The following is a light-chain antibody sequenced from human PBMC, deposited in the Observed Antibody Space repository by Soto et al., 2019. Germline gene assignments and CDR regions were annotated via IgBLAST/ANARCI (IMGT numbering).Light chain of an antibody. CDR3: QQYIDWPPGT. Sequence: EIVVTQSPATLSVSPGERVTLSCRASKSVSGSLAWYQQRPGQAPRLLIYDTSTRAAGISARFSGSGSGTEFTLTISSLQSEDFAVYYCQQYIDWPPGTFGQGTAVEIK. J-gene: IGKJ1*01. CDR2: DTS. V-gene: IGKV3-15*01. CDR1: KSVSGS.